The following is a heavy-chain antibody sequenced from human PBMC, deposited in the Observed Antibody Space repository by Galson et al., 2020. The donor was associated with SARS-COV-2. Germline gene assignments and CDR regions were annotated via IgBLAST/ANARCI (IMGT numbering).Heavy chain of an antibody. J-gene: IGHJ6*02. D-gene: IGHD5-18*01. Sequence: GESLKLSCAASGFTVSSNYMSWVRQAPGQGLEWVSVIYSGGSTYYADSVKGRFTISRDNSKNTLYLQMNSLRAEDTAVYYCARVGGYRKGRDVWGQGTTVTVSS. CDR3: ARVGGYRKGRDV. V-gene: IGHV3-53*01. CDR1: GFTVSSNY. CDR2: IYSGGST.